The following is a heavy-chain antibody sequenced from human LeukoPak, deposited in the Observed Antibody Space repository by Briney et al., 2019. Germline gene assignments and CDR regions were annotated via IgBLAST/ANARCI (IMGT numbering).Heavy chain of an antibody. CDR2: ISASGGGT. CDR1: GFTFSIYA. J-gene: IGHJ4*02. D-gene: IGHD3-10*01. Sequence: GGSLRLSCAASGFTFSIYAMIWVRQAPGKGLEWVSLISASGGGTNYADSVKGRFTISRDNSKNMLYLHMNSLRAADTAVYYCVRDSYGSGCHNLENWGQGTLVTVSS. V-gene: IGHV3-23*01. CDR3: VRDSYGSGCHNLEN.